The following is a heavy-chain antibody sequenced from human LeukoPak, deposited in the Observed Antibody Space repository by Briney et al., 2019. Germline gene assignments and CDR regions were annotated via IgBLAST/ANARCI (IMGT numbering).Heavy chain of an antibody. V-gene: IGHV3-7*01. D-gene: IGHD3-22*01. J-gene: IGHJ3*02. CDR3: ARDIRGYDSSGYYDAFDI. Sequence: GGSLRLSCAASGFTFSSCWMSWVRQAPGKGLEWVANIKQDGSEKYYVDSVKGRFTISRDNAKNSLYLQMNSLRAEDTAVYYCARDIRGYDSSGYYDAFDIWGQGTMVTVSS. CDR2: IKQDGSEK. CDR1: GFTFSSCW.